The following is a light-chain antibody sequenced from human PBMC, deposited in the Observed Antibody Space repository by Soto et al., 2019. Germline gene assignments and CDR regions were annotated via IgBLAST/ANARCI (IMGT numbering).Light chain of an antibody. CDR1: HYISDY. CDR2: AAS. Sequence: DIQLTQSPSFLSASVGDRVTITCRASHYISDYLAWYQQRPGKAPKLLIYAASTLQSGVPSRFSGSGSGTEFTLTISSLQPEDFATYSCQQLNSYPLTFGGGTKVDIK. V-gene: IGKV1-9*01. J-gene: IGKJ4*01. CDR3: QQLNSYPLT.